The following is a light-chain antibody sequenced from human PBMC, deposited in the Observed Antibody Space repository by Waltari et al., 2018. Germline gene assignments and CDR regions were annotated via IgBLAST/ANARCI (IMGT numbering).Light chain of an antibody. J-gene: IGKJ2*01. V-gene: IGKV3-20*01. CDR2: GAS. Sequence: VLTHSPGTLSLSPGERATLSCRASQSLTKRYLAWYQQKPGQAPRLLIYGASSRAAGIPDRFSGSGSGTDFTLTISRLEPEDFAVYYCQQYGSSVLYTFGQGTKLEIK. CDR3: QQYGSSVLYT. CDR1: QSLTKRY.